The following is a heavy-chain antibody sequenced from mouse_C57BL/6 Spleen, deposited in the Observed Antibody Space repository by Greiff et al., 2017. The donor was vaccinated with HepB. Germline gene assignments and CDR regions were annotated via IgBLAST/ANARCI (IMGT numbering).Heavy chain of an antibody. CDR2: INPSTGGT. Sequence: EVKLMESGPELVKPGASVKISCKASGYSFTGYYMNWVKQSPEKSLEWIGEINPSTGGTTYNQKFKAKATLTVDKSSSTAYMQLKSLTSEDSAVYYCARRGFTVVAPMDYWGQGTSVTVSS. J-gene: IGHJ4*01. CDR1: GYSFTGYY. CDR3: ARRGFTVVAPMDY. D-gene: IGHD1-1*01. V-gene: IGHV1-42*01.